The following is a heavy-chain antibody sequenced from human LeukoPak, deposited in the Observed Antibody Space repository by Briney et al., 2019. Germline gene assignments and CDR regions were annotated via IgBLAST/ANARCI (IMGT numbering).Heavy chain of an antibody. CDR1: GFTFSSYT. CDR2: ITTSDGNT. CDR3: AKDGGLWVSAHWGDS. D-gene: IGHD7-27*01. V-gene: IGHV3-23*01. J-gene: IGHJ4*02. Sequence: GGSLRLSCAASGFTFSSYTMSWVRQAPGKGLEWVSPITTSDGNTYYADSVKGRFTVSRDNSKNTLFLQMNSLRAGDTAVYYCAKDGGLWVSAHWGDSWGRGTLVTVSS.